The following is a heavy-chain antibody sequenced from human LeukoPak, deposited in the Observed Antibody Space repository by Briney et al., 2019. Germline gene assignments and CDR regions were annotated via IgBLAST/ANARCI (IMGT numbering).Heavy chain of an antibody. Sequence: GGSLRLSCAASGFTFSNYAMTWVRQAPGKGLEWVSTLVGSGASTYYADSVKGRFTITRDNSKNTVYLQMNSLRAEDTAVYYCAKGYYDSSGYYFDDWGQGTLVTVSS. V-gene: IGHV3-23*01. CDR1: GFTFSNYA. J-gene: IGHJ4*02. CDR3: AKGYYDSSGYYFDD. D-gene: IGHD3-22*01. CDR2: LVGSGAST.